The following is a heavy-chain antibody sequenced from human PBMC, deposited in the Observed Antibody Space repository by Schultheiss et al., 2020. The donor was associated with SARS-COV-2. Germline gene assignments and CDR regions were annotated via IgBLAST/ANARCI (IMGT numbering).Heavy chain of an antibody. Sequence: SETLSLTCTVSGGSVRSGSYYWSWIRQPPGKGLEWIGYIYYSGSTNYNPSLKSRVTISVDTSKNQFSLKLSSVTAADTAVYYCALGGIFGVVTPDYWGQGTLVTVSS. D-gene: IGHD3-3*01. CDR2: IYYSGST. V-gene: IGHV4-61*01. J-gene: IGHJ4*02. CDR1: GGSVRSGSYY. CDR3: ALGGIFGVVTPDY.